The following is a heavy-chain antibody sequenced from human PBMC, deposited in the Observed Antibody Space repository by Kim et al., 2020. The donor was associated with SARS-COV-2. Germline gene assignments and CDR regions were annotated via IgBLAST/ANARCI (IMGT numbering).Heavy chain of an antibody. D-gene: IGHD3-10*01. Sequence: SETLSLTCTVSGGSISSSSYYWGWIRQPPGKGLEWIGSIYCSGSTYYNPSLKSRVTISVDTSKNQFSLKLSSVTAADTAVYYCARQGGWFGELSSDLDETPYYFDYWGQGTLVTVSS. V-gene: IGHV4-39*01. CDR2: IYCSGST. CDR1: GGSISSSSYY. J-gene: IGHJ4*02. CDR3: ARQGGWFGELSSDLDETPYYFDY.